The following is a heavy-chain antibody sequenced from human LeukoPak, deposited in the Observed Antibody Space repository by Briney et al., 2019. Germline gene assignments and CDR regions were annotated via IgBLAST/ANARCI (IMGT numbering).Heavy chain of an antibody. CDR3: ARGSTQPGLSWFDP. J-gene: IGHJ5*02. CDR2: IYISGST. D-gene: IGHD2-2*01. Sequence: SETLSLTCTVSGGSISSYYWSWIRQPAGKGLEWIGRIYISGSTNYNPSLKSRVTMSVDTSKNQFSLKLSSVTAADTAVYYCARGSTQPGLSWFDPWGQGTLVTVSS. V-gene: IGHV4-4*07. CDR1: GGSISSYY.